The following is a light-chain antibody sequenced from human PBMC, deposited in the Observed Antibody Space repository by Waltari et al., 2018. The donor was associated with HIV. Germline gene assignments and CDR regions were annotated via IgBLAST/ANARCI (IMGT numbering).Light chain of an antibody. Sequence: SYELTQPPSVSVSPGQTARITCSGDTLPKQYACWYQQKPGQSPVLVIYKDSERPSGIPERFSGSSSGRTGTLTISGVQAEEEADYYCQSADSSGTCVFGGGTKLTVL. J-gene: IGLJ3*02. CDR1: TLPKQY. V-gene: IGLV3-25*02. CDR3: QSADSSGTCV. CDR2: KDS.